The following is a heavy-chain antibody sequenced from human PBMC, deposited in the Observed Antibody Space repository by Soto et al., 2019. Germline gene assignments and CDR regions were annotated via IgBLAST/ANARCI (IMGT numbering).Heavy chain of an antibody. Sequence: GGSLRLSCAASGFTFGIYAMHWVRQAPGKGLEWVAVISYDGSNKYYADSVKGRFTISRDNSKNTLYLQMNSLRAEDTAVYYCARDKRDLRFLEWSYYFDFWGQGTLVTVSS. CDR3: ARDKRDLRFLEWSYYFDF. CDR2: ISYDGSNK. CDR1: GFTFGIYA. J-gene: IGHJ4*02. V-gene: IGHV3-30-3*01. D-gene: IGHD3-3*01.